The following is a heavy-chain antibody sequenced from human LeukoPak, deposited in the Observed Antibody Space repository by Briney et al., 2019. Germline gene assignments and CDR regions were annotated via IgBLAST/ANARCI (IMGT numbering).Heavy chain of an antibody. Sequence: ASVKVSCKASGYTFTGYYMHWVRQAPGQGRECMGWINSNSGGTNYAQKFQGRVTMTRHTSISTAYMELSRLRSDDTAVYYCARDPYNWNGLAYFDYWGQGTLVTVSS. J-gene: IGHJ4*02. D-gene: IGHD1-20*01. CDR1: GYTFTGYY. V-gene: IGHV1-2*02. CDR2: INSNSGGT. CDR3: ARDPYNWNGLAYFDY.